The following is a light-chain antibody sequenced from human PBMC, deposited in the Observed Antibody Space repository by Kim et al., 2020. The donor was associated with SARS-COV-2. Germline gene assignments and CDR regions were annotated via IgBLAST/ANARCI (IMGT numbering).Light chain of an antibody. Sequence: PPGQRATPSCRASPSLVSGYFAWHEQRPGLAPRLLIYDAASRATGIPDRFSGSGAGTDLTLTISRLERGVFAVYYCQEYASAPRTFGQEAKGDIK. CDR2: DAA. CDR1: PSLVSGY. CDR3: QEYASAPRT. J-gene: IGKJ1*01. V-gene: IGKV3D-20*01.